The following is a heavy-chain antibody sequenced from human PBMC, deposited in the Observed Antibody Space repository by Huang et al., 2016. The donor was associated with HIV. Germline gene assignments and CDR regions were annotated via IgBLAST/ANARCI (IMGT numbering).Heavy chain of an antibody. CDR1: GYTFTTYS. V-gene: IGHV7-4-1*02. CDR2: SNTKTGKP. D-gene: IGHD3-9*01. Sequence: QVQLVQSGSELRKPGASVKVSCKGSGYTFTTYSLIWVRQAPGQGLEWMGWSNTKTGKPTYAQGFTGRFVFSLDTTVNTAYLQISSLKTDDTAKYFCARYRLTGTFLDSWGQGTQVTVSS. CDR3: ARYRLTGTFLDS. J-gene: IGHJ4*02.